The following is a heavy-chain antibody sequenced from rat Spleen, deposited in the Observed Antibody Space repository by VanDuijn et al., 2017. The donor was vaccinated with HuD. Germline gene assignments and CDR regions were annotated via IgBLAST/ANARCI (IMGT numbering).Heavy chain of an antibody. CDR1: GFTFSNYC. CDR3: VRQDTSGYSNWFAY. J-gene: IGHJ3*01. Sequence: EVQLVESGGDLVQPGRSMKLSCAVSGFTFSNYCMTWVRQAPTKSLDWVASISTGGGNTYYRDSVKGRFTVSRENAKSTLYFLMDSLRSEDTATYYCVRQDTSGYSNWFAYWGQGTLVTVSS. CDR2: ISTGGGNT. D-gene: IGHD4-3*01. V-gene: IGHV5-25*01.